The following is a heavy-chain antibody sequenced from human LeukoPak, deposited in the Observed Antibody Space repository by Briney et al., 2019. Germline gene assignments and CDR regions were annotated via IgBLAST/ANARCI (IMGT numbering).Heavy chain of an antibody. CDR3: GRGYEYDAFDI. CDR1: GGSISSGGYY. V-gene: IGHV4-30-2*01. Sequence: ASQTLSLTCTVSGGSISSGGYYWSWIRQPPGKGLEWIGYIYHSGSTYYNPSLKSRVTISVDRSKNQFSLKLSSVTAADTAVYYCGRGYEYDAFDIWGQGTMVTVSS. J-gene: IGHJ3*02. D-gene: IGHD5-12*01. CDR2: IYHSGST.